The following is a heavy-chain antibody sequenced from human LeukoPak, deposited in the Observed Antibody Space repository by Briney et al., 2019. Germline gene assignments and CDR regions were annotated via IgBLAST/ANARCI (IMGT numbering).Heavy chain of an antibody. V-gene: IGHV3-7*01. CDR3: ARGPTMKMDV. CDR1: GFTFSSYW. D-gene: IGHD3-22*01. CDR2: INQDGSEK. J-gene: IGHJ6*04. Sequence: PGGSLRLSCAASGFTFSSYWMSWVRQAPGKGLQWVANINQDGSEKYYVDSVRGRFTISRDNAKNSLYLQMNSLRAEDTAVYYCARGPTMKMDVWGKGTTVTVSS.